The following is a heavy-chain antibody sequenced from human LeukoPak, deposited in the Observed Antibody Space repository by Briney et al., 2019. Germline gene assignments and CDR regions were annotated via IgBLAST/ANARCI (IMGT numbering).Heavy chain of an antibody. Sequence: PSETLSLTCTVSGGSISSYYWSWIRQPPGKGLEWIGYIYYSGSTNYSPSLKSRLTISVDTSKNQFSLKLSSVTAADTAVYYCARQEIGGGWFDPWGQGTLVTVSS. CDR2: IYYSGST. CDR1: GGSISSYY. J-gene: IGHJ5*02. D-gene: IGHD3-10*01. V-gene: IGHV4-59*08. CDR3: ARQEIGGGWFDP.